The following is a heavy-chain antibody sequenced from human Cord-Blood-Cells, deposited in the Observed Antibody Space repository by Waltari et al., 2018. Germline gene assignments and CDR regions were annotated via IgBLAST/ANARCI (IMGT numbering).Heavy chain of an antibody. CDR2: KNTNSGNT. CDR1: GYTFTSYD. D-gene: IGHD3-10*01. Sequence: QVQLVQSGAEVKKPGASVKVSCKASGYTFTSYDINWVRQATGQGLEWMGWKNTNSGNTGYAQKVQGSVTMTRNTSVGTAYSGLSSLRSEDTAVYYCARWGEPYYYGSGSYYYWGQGTLVTVSS. CDR3: ARWGEPYYYGSGSYYY. J-gene: IGHJ4*02. V-gene: IGHV1-8*02.